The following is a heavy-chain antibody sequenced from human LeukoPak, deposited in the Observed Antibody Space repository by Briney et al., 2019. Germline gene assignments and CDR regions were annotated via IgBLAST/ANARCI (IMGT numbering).Heavy chain of an antibody. CDR2: ISAYNGNT. D-gene: IGHD2-15*01. Sequence: ASVKVSCKASGYTFTSYGISWVRQAPGQGLECMGWISAYNGNTNYAQNLQGRVTMTTDTSTSTAYMELRSLRSDDTAVYYCARGGFCSGGSCYLGYWGQGTLVTVSS. V-gene: IGHV1-18*01. CDR1: GYTFTSYG. J-gene: IGHJ4*02. CDR3: ARGGFCSGGSCYLGY.